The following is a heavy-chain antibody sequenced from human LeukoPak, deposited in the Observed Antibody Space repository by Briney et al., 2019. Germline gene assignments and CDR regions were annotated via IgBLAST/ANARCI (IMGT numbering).Heavy chain of an antibody. Sequence: GGSLRLSCAASGFTFSSYSMNWVSQAPGKGLEWVSSISSSSSYIYYADSVKGRFTISRDNAKNSLYLQMNSLRAEDTAVYYCARVAVAGKGDFDYWGQGTLVTVSS. CDR2: ISSSSSYI. D-gene: IGHD6-19*01. J-gene: IGHJ4*02. CDR3: ARVAVAGKGDFDY. V-gene: IGHV3-21*01. CDR1: GFTFSSYS.